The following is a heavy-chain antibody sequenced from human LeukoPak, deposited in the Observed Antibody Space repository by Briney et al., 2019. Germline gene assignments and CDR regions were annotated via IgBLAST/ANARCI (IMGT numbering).Heavy chain of an antibody. CDR2: IKKDGSEK. CDR1: GFTFSNYW. D-gene: IGHD4-17*01. J-gene: IGHJ4*02. V-gene: IGHV3-7*01. Sequence: GGSLRLSCAASGFTFSNYWMTWVRQAPGKGLEWVGNIKKDGSEKYYVESLKGRFTISRDNVKNSLYLQMNSLRAEDTAVYYCARDLQDGVPTGYWGRGTLVIVS. CDR3: ARDLQDGVPTGY.